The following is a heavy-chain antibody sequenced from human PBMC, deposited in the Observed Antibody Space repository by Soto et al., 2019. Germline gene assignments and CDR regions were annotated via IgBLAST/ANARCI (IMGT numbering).Heavy chain of an antibody. CDR1: GGSFSGYY. V-gene: IGHV4-34*01. Sequence: QVQLQQWGAGLLKPSETLSLTCAVYGGSFSGYYWSWIRQPPGKGLEWIGEINHSGSTNYNPSLKSRVTISVDTSKNQFSLKLSSVTAADTAVYCCARCAHDAFDIWGQGTMVTVSS. CDR3: ARCAHDAFDI. CDR2: INHSGST. J-gene: IGHJ3*02.